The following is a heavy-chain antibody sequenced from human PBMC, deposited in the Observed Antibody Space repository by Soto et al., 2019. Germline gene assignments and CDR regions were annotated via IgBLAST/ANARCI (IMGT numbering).Heavy chain of an antibody. CDR1: GFTFSSYG. D-gene: IGHD3-10*01. Sequence: GGSLRLSCAASGFTFSSYGMHWVRQAPGKGLEWVAVISYDGSNKYYADSVKGRFTISRDNSKNTLYLQMNSLRAEDTAVYYCAKGEALLWFGELLSYYYYGMDVWGQGTTVTVSS. CDR2: ISYDGSNK. CDR3: AKGEALLWFGELLSYYYYGMDV. J-gene: IGHJ6*02. V-gene: IGHV3-30*18.